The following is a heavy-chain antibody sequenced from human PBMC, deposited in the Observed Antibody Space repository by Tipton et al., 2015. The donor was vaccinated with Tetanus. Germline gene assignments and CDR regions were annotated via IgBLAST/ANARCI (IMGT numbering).Heavy chain of an antibody. CDR1: GGSISSYY. V-gene: IGHV4-59*01. Sequence: TLSLTCTVSGGSISSYYWSWIRQPPGKGLEWIGYIYYSGGTNYNPSLKSRVTISVDTSKNQFSLKLSSVTAADTAVYYCARESWNRDAFDIWGQGTMVTVSS. CDR3: ARESWNRDAFDI. CDR2: IYYSGGT. D-gene: IGHD1-1*01. J-gene: IGHJ3*02.